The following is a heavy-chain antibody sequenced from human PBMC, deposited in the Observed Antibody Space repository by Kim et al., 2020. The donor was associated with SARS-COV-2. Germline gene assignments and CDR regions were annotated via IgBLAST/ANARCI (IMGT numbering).Heavy chain of an antibody. J-gene: IGHJ3*02. CDR2: IRGDDNNYAK. D-gene: IGHD1-26*01. CDR3: ARTPPDSDAYWDALDI. CDR1: GIIFSGTA. V-gene: IGHV3-73*01. Sequence: GGSLRLSCAASGIIFSGTAIHWVRQASGKGLEWVGRIRGDDNNYAKEDGVSVRGRFTISRDESKHTAYLEMNSLNSGDTAIYYCARTPPDSDAYWDALDIWGQGTMVTVSS.